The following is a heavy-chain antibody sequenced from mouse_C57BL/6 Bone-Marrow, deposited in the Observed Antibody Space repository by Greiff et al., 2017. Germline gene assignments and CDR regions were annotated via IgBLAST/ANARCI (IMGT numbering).Heavy chain of an antibody. J-gene: IGHJ4*01. CDR3: TTLTTVVGYYYAMVY. CDR1: GFNIKDDY. V-gene: IGHV14-4*01. D-gene: IGHD1-1*01. Sequence: EVKLQESGAELVRPGASVKLSCTASGFNIKDDYMHWVKQRPEKGLEWIGWIDPANGDTEYASKFQGKATITADTASNTAYLQLSSLTSEDTAIYYCTTLTTVVGYYYAMVYWGQGTSVTVSS. CDR2: IDPANGDT.